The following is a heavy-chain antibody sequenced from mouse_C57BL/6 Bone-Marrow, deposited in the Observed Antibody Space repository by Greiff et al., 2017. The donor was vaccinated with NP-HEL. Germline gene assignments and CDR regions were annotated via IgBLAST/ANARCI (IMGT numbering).Heavy chain of an antibody. Sequence: EVKVVESGEGLVKPGGSLKLSCAASGFTFSSYAMSWVRQTPEKRLEWVAYISSGGDYIYYADTVKGRFTISRDNARNTLYLQMSSLKSEDTAMYYCTRVGGYIYYYAMDYWGQGTSVTVSS. D-gene: IGHD2-2*01. J-gene: IGHJ4*01. CDR1: GFTFSSYA. CDR3: TRVGGYIYYYAMDY. V-gene: IGHV5-9-1*02. CDR2: ISSGGDYI.